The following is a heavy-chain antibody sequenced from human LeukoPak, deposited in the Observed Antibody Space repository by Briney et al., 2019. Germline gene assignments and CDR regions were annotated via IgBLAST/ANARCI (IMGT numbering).Heavy chain of an antibody. CDR2: IYPGDCDT. V-gene: IGHV5-51*01. D-gene: IGHD3-10*01. CDR3: ARSTMVRGVSWFDP. CDR1: GYSFTSYW. Sequence: GESLKISCKGSGYSFTSYWIGWVRQMPGKGLEWRGIIYPGDCDTRYSPSFQGQVTISADKSISTAYLQWSSLKASYTAMYYCARSTMVRGVSWFDPWGQGTLVTVSS. J-gene: IGHJ5*02.